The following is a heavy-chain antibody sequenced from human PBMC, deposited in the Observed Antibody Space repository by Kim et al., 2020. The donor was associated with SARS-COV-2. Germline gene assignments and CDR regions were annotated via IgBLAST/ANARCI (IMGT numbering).Heavy chain of an antibody. J-gene: IGHJ3*02. V-gene: IGHV1-69*01. Sequence: QGRVTITADESTSTAYMELSSLRSEDTAVYYCARVPNYYDSSGYLAFDIWGQGTMVTVSS. D-gene: IGHD3-22*01. CDR3: ARVPNYYDSSGYLAFDI.